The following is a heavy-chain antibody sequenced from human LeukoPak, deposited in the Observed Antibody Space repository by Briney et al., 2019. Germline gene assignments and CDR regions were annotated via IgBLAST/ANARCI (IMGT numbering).Heavy chain of an antibody. CDR1: GGSISSYY. CDR3: AAGRLERRRGFDY. J-gene: IGHJ4*02. D-gene: IGHD1-1*01. V-gene: IGHV4-59*08. CDR2: IYYSGST. Sequence: SETLSLTCTVSGGSISSYYWSWIRQPPGKGLEWIGYIYYSGSTNYNPSLKSRVTISVDTSKNQFSLKLSSVTAADTAVYYCAAGRLERRRGFDYWGQGTLVTVSS.